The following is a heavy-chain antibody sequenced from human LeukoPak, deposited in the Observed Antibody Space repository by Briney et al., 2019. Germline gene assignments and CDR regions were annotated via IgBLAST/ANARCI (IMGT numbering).Heavy chain of an antibody. CDR2: IYYSGST. V-gene: IGHV4-39*01. CDR1: GGSISSSSYY. D-gene: IGHD4-17*01. Sequence: SETLSLTCTVSGGSISSSSYYWGWIRQPPGKGLEWIGSIYYSGSTYYNPSLTSRVTISVDTSKNQFSLKLSSVTAADTAVYYCHYGDNADPWGQGTLVTVSS. CDR3: HYGDNADP. J-gene: IGHJ5*02.